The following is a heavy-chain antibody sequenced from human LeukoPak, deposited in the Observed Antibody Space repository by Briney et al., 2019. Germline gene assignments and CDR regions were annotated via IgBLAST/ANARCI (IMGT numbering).Heavy chain of an antibody. CDR1: GFTFSSYA. Sequence: GGTLRLSCAASGFTFSSYAMSWVRQAPGKGLEWVSDINGSGGSTYYADSVKGRFTISRDNSKNTLYLQMNSLRAEDTAVYYCAKKYSTGLDPWGQGTLVTVSS. J-gene: IGHJ5*02. CDR3: AKKYSTGLDP. CDR2: INGSGGST. V-gene: IGHV3-23*01. D-gene: IGHD1-26*01.